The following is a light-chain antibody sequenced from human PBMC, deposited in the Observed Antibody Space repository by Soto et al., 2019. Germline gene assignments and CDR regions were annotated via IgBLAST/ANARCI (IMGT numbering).Light chain of an antibody. Sequence: QSALTQPASVSGSPGQSITISCTGTSSDVGSYNLVSWYQQHPGKAPKRMIYEGSKRPSEVSNRFSGSKSGNTASLTISGREAEDEADYYCCSYAGSSTFRHGFGTGTMVTVL. CDR1: SSDVGSYNL. V-gene: IGLV2-23*01. J-gene: IGLJ1*01. CDR3: CSYAGSSTFRHG. CDR2: EGS.